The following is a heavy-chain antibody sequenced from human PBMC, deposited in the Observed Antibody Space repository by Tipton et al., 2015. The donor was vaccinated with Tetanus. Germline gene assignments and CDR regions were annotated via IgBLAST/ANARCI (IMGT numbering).Heavy chain of an antibody. CDR1: GFIFSSYG. CDR2: SWYDGTDK. D-gene: IGHD2-15*01. CDR3: AREADCSGGSCFSGDFDN. V-gene: IGHV3-33*01. Sequence: SLRLSCAASGFIFSSYGIHWVRQAPGKGLEWVAVSWYDGTDKYYAGPVKGRFTISRDNSKNTLYLQMNSLRAEDTAVYYCAREADCSGGSCFSGDFDNWGQGTQVTVSS. J-gene: IGHJ4*02.